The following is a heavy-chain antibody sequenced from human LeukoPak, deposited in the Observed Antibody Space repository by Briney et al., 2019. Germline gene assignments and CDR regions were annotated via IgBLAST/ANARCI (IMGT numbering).Heavy chain of an antibody. CDR2: ISSSSSYI. Sequence: PGGSLRLSCAASGFTFSSYSMNWVRQAPGKGLEWVSSISSSSSYIHYADSVKGRFTISRDNAKNSLYLQMNSLRAEDTAVYYCARESGSYDYWGQGTLVTVSS. CDR1: GFTFSSYS. V-gene: IGHV3-21*01. D-gene: IGHD1-26*01. CDR3: ARESGSYDY. J-gene: IGHJ4*02.